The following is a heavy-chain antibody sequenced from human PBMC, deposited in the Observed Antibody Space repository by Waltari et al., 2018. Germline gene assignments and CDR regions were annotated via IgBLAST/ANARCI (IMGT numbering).Heavy chain of an antibody. CDR3: ARADTSTSYFYYYMDV. Sequence: QVQLQESGPGLVKPSETLSLTCPVPGVSTSTYYWRWVRQSPGKGLEWIGYIHYSGSSVYNPSLRSRVAISLDTPNNQFSLRLRSVTAADAAIYYCARADTSTSYFYYYMDVWGKGTTVTVSS. V-gene: IGHV4-59*01. CDR2: IHYSGSS. CDR1: GVSTSTYY. J-gene: IGHJ6*03. D-gene: IGHD1-26*01.